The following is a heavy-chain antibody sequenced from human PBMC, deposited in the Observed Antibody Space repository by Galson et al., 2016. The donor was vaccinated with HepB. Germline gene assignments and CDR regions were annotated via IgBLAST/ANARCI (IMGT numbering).Heavy chain of an antibody. Sequence: ETLSLTCSVSGVSVSSASYYWTWIRQSPGKGLEWVGLVWQNGRTNYNPSLRSRLTISIDRSMNQFSLELNSVTAADTADYYCARYAGVGTTPGRFGFWGQGTLVTVSS. CDR2: VWQNGRT. CDR3: ARYAGVGTTPGRFGF. D-gene: IGHD1/OR15-1a*01. J-gene: IGHJ4*02. V-gene: IGHV4-61*01. CDR1: GVSVSSASYY.